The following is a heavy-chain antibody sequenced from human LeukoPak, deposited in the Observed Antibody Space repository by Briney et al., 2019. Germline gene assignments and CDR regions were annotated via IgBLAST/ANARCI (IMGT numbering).Heavy chain of an antibody. D-gene: IGHD3-10*01. CDR2: IIPIFGTA. J-gene: IGHJ3*02. CDR1: GGTFSSYA. V-gene: IGHV1-69*13. CDR3: ARDLENGSGSYRWFYSTVDAFDI. Sequence: ASVKVSCKASGGTFSSYAISWERQAPGQGLEWMGGIIPIFGTANYAQKFQGRVTITADESTSTAYMELSSLRSEDTAVYYCARDLENGSGSYRWFYSTVDAFDIWGQGTMVTVSS.